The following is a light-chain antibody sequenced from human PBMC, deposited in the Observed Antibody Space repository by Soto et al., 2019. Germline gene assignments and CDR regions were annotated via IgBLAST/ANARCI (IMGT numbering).Light chain of an antibody. CDR2: KAA. CDR1: DNIAPW. Sequence: IQMTQSPSTLSASVGDRVAITCRASDNIAPWVAWYQQKPGKAPKLLIYKAANLADEVPSRFSGSGSGTEFTLTINFLQPDDFATYYCQQYNSYSPLTFGGGTKVDIK. J-gene: IGKJ4*01. CDR3: QQYNSYSPLT. V-gene: IGKV1-5*03.